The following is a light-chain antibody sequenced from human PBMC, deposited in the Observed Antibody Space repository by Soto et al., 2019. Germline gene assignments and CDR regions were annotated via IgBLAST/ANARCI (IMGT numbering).Light chain of an antibody. V-gene: IGKV1-5*01. CDR2: QVS. J-gene: IGKJ4*01. CDR1: QSINGW. CDR3: QQYSSY. Sequence: DIQMTQSPSTLSASVGDRVTITCRASQSINGWLAWYQQKPGEAPKVLISQVSNLESGVPSRFSGSGSGTEFTLTITSLQPDDSATYYCQQYSSYFGGGTKVEIK.